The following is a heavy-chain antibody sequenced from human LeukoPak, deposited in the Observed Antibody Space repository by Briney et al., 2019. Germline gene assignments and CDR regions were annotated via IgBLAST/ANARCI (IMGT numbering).Heavy chain of an antibody. CDR2: ISGSGSST. Sequence: GGSLRLSCAASGFTFSSYTMGWVRQAPGKGLEWVSVISGSGSSTYYTDSVKGRFTISRDNSKNTLYLQMSSLRAEDTAVYYCAAGTSWYNYFDYWGQGTLVTVSS. CDR3: AAGTSWYNYFDY. CDR1: GFTFSSYT. J-gene: IGHJ4*02. D-gene: IGHD6-13*01. V-gene: IGHV3-23*01.